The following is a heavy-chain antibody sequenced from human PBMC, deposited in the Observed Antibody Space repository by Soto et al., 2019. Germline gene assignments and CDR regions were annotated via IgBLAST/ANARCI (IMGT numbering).Heavy chain of an antibody. D-gene: IGHD2-2*01. CDR1: GVSISSYS. Sequence: ETLSLTCTFSGVSISSYSWSLIRQPPGKGLEWIGYLYYSGSTSYNPSLRSRVTISVDTSKNQFSLKLGSVTAADTAVYYCAKGGLYCSRTSCYSGAFDVWGQGTMVTVSS. CDR2: LYYSGST. V-gene: IGHV4-59*01. CDR3: AKGGLYCSRTSCYSGAFDV. J-gene: IGHJ3*01.